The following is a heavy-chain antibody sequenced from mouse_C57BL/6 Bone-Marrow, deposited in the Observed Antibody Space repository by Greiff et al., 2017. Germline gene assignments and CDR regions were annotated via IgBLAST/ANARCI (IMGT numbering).Heavy chain of an antibody. Sequence: EVKLVESGGDLVKPGGSLKLSCAASGFTFSSYGMSWVRQTPDKRLEWVATISSGGSYTYYPDSVKGRFTISRDNAKNTLYLQMSSLKSEYTAMYYCARQGIYYYGSSYDWFAYWGQGTLVTVSA. V-gene: IGHV5-6*02. CDR3: ARQGIYYYGSSYDWFAY. D-gene: IGHD1-1*01. J-gene: IGHJ3*01. CDR2: ISSGGSYT. CDR1: GFTFSSYG.